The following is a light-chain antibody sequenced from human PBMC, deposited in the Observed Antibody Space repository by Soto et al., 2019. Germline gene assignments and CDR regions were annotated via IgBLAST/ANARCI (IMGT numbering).Light chain of an antibody. CDR3: QQYNKWPLT. J-gene: IGKJ4*01. Sequence: EIVMTQSPATLSVSPGERATLSCRASQSVSSNLAWYQQKPGQAPRLLIYSTSTRATGIPARFSGSGSGTEFTLTIGSLQSEDFVLYYCQQYNKWPLTFGGGTKVEVK. CDR2: STS. CDR1: QSVSSN. V-gene: IGKV3-15*01.